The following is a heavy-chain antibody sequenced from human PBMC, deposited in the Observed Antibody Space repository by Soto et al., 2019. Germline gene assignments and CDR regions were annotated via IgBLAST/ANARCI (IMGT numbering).Heavy chain of an antibody. Sequence: EVQLLESGGGLVQPWGSLRLSCAASAFTFTNDAMSWVRQAPGQGLEWVSSISGSGGSTYYADSVQGRLTISGDHSNNPLYRQRDSLRAEDTAVYFCAKRAHSTSRYGFAPGGPGNQVTVSS. CDR2: ISGSGGST. D-gene: IGHD6-13*01. V-gene: IGHV3-23*01. CDR1: AFTFTNDA. J-gene: IGHJ5*02. CDR3: AKRAHSTSRYGFAP.